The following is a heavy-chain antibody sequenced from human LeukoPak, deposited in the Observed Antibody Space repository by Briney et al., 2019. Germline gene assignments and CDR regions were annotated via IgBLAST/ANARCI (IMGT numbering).Heavy chain of an antibody. CDR1: DGSISSYY. CDR2: IHYGGST. V-gene: IGHV4-59*01. Sequence: PSETLSLTCTISDGSISSYYWNWIRQSPGKGLEWIGHIHYGGSTHYNPSLQSRVSIPIDTSKKHFSLNLRSVTAVDTAVYYCARWGHFDTSGYFVVDYWGQGTLVTVSS. CDR3: ARWGHFDTSGYFVVDY. J-gene: IGHJ4*02. D-gene: IGHD3-22*01.